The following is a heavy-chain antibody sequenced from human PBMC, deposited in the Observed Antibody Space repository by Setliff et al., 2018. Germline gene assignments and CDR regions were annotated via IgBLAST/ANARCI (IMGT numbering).Heavy chain of an antibody. CDR2: ISYSGST. CDR3: ARDFELLENYDIRGVFFDY. V-gene: IGHV4-34*01. J-gene: IGHJ4*01. D-gene: IGHD3-9*01. CDR1: GGTFSDYH. Sequence: PSETLSLTCAAYGGTFSDYHWTWIRQSPEKGLEWIGSISYSGSTYYNPSLESRVTISVDTSKNQFSLRLRPVTAADTAVYFCARDFELLENYDIRGVFFDYWGQGTLVTVSS.